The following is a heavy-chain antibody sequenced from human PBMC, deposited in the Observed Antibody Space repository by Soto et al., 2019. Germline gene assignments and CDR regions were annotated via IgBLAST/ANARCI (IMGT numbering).Heavy chain of an antibody. J-gene: IGHJ4*02. V-gene: IGHV3-23*01. D-gene: IGHD6-19*01. Sequence: EVQLLESGGGLVQPGGSLRLSCAASGFTFSSYAMSWVRQAPGKGLEWVSAISGSGGSTYYADSVKGRFTISRDNSKNTLYLQMNSLRAEDTAVYYCAKGVAVAGRVGKLTSFDYWGQGTLVTVSS. CDR2: ISGSGGST. CDR3: AKGVAVAGRVGKLTSFDY. CDR1: GFTFSSYA.